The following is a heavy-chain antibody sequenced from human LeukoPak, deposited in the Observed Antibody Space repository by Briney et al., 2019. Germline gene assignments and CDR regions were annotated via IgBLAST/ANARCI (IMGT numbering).Heavy chain of an antibody. D-gene: IGHD2-15*01. J-gene: IGHJ3*02. V-gene: IGHV3-9*01. Sequence: PGGSLRLSCAASGFTFSSYSMNWVRQAPGKGLEWVSGISWNSGSIGYADSVKGRFTISRDNAKNSLYLQMNSLRAEDTALYYCAKDIVGEGYCSGGSCYSTLSGPHAFDIWGQGTMVTVSS. CDR3: AKDIVGEGYCSGGSCYSTLSGPHAFDI. CDR1: GFTFSSYS. CDR2: ISWNSGSI.